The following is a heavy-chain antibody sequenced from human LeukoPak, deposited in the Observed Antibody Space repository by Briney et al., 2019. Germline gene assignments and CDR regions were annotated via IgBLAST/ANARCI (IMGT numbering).Heavy chain of an antibody. V-gene: IGHV3-30*02. Sequence: GGSLRLSCVASGFTFSDYGVHWVRQAPGKGLQWVAFIHQGGGTKYYADSVKGRFAISRDNAKNMLFLQMNNLRLDDSAVYYCARVGSGWYPGYWGQGTLVTVSS. CDR1: GFTFSDYG. CDR3: ARVGSGWYPGY. D-gene: IGHD6-19*01. CDR2: IHQGGGTK. J-gene: IGHJ4*02.